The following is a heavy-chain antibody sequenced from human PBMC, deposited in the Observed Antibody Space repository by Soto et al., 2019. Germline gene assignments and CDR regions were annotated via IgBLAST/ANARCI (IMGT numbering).Heavy chain of an antibody. V-gene: IGHV4-30-4*01. J-gene: IGHJ4*02. D-gene: IGHD3-10*01. CDR1: GDSMGSGDYY. CDR2: IYYIGTT. CDR3: SRGITYYGFLT. Sequence: QVQLQESGPGLVKPSQTLSLTCTVSGDSMGSGDYYWTWIRQPPGKGLEWIGYIYYIGTTFYNPSLESRVTTSIGTSKNHFSLRLTSVTAADTAVYYCSRGITYYGFLTWGQGTLVTGSS.